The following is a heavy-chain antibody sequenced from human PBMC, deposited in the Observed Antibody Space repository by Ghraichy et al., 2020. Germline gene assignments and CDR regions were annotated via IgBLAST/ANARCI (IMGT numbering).Heavy chain of an antibody. V-gene: IGHV3-21*01. CDR2: ISSSSSYI. Sequence: GESLNISCAASGFTFSSYSMNWVRQAPGKGLEWVSSISSSSSYIYYADSVKGRFTISRDNAKNSLYLQMNSLRAEDTAVYYCARERECSSTSCYTRGIWYYYYYMDVWGKGTTVTVSS. CDR3: ARERECSSTSCYTRGIWYYYYYMDV. D-gene: IGHD2-2*02. J-gene: IGHJ6*03. CDR1: GFTFSSYS.